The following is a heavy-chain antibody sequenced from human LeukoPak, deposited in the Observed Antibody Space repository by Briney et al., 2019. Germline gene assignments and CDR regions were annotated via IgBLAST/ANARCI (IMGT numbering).Heavy chain of an antibody. V-gene: IGHV4-39*01. CDR3: ARTWVSSGPNFNWYFDL. J-gene: IGHJ2*01. Sequence: SETLSLTCTVSGGSISSSSYYWGWIRQPPGKGLEWIGSIYYSGSTYYNPSLKSRVTISVDTSKNQFSLKLSSVTTADTAVYYCARTWVSSGPNFNWYFDLWGRGTLVTVSS. D-gene: IGHD4/OR15-4a*01. CDR1: GGSISSSSYY. CDR2: IYYSGST.